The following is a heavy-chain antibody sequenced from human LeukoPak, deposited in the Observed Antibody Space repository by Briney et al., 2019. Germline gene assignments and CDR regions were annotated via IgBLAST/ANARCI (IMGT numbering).Heavy chain of an antibody. V-gene: IGHV1-46*01. D-gene: IGHD3-10*01. CDR3: VRDGEVIIKPAASFPHDAFDI. CDR2: INPSGGRT. Sequence: ASVKVSCKASGYRFTGYYIHWARQAPGQGLEWMGIINPSGGRTNYAPKFQGRVTMTRDTATSTVYMELSSLRSEDTAVYYCVRDGEVIIKPAASFPHDAFDIWGQGTMVIVSS. J-gene: IGHJ3*02. CDR1: GYRFTGYY.